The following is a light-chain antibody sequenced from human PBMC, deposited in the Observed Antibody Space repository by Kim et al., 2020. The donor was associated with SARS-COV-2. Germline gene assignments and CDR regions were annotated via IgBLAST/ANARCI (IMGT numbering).Light chain of an antibody. J-gene: IGKJ1*01. CDR3: QRYYSAPLT. V-gene: IGKV1-27*01. CDR1: QAINNH. CDR2: AAS. Sequence: ASVGDRGTITGRASQAINNHLAWYQQKPGKVPKLLIYAASTLQSGVPSRFSGSGSGTDFTLTISSLQPEDVATYYCQRYYSAPLTFGQGTKVDIK.